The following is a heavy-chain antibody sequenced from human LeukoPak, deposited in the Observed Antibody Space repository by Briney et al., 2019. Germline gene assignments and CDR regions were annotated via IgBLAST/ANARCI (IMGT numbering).Heavy chain of an antibody. CDR1: GGTFSSYA. CDR2: IIPIFGTA. CDR3: ARETYGDLNWFDP. V-gene: IGHV1-69*05. J-gene: IGHJ5*02. D-gene: IGHD4-17*01. Sequence: SVKVSCKASGGTFSSYAISWVRQAPGQGLEWMGGIIPIFGTANYAQKFQGRVTITTDESTSTAYMELSSLRSEDTAVYYCARETYGDLNWFDPWGQGTLVTVSS.